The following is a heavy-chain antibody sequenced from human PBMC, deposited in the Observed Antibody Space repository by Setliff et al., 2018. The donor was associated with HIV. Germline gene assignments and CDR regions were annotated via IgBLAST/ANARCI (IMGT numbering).Heavy chain of an antibody. J-gene: IGHJ6*03. V-gene: IGHV4-31*03. CDR2: IYHNGST. Sequence: SETLSLTCSVSGGSITSGSYYWGWIRQPAGKGLEWIGYIYHNGSTYYNPSLKSRVIISVDTSKNQFSLKLSSVTAADTAVYYCARGGGSRAATSSYYYMDVWGKGTTVTVSS. D-gene: IGHD2-15*01. CDR1: GGSITSGSYY. CDR3: ARGGGSRAATSSYYYMDV.